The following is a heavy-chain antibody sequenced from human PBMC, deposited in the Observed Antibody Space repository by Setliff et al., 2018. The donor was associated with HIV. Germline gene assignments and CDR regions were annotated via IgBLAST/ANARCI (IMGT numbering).Heavy chain of an antibody. CDR2: IYTSGST. CDR1: GGSISSGYYY. Sequence: PSETLSLTCTVSGGSISSGYYYWSWIRQHPGKGLEWIGYIYTSGSTNYNPSLKSRVTISVDTSKNQFSLKLSSVTAADTAVYYCARLGYVTFDFDYWGQGTLVTVSS. V-gene: IGHV4-31*03. CDR3: ARLGYVTFDFDY. J-gene: IGHJ4*02. D-gene: IGHD3-16*01.